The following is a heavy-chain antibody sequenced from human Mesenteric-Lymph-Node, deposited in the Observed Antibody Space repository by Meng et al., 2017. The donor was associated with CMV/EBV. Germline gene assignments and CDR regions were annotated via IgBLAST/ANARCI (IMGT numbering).Heavy chain of an antibody. Sequence: GGSLRLSCAASGFTFSSYEMNWVRQAPGKGLEWVSYISSSGSTIYYADSVKGRFTISRDNAKNSLYLQMNSLRAEDTAVYYCARDRRIFGVVIVLDYWGQGTLVTVSS. J-gene: IGHJ4*02. CDR3: ARDRRIFGVVIVLDY. CDR1: GFTFSSYE. V-gene: IGHV3-48*03. CDR2: ISSSGSTI. D-gene: IGHD3-3*01.